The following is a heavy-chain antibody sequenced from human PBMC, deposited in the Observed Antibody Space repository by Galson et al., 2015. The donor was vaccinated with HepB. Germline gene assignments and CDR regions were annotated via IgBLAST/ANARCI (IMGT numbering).Heavy chain of an antibody. V-gene: IGHV3-23*01. CDR1: GFTFSRYA. CDR3: AKDGIMVSNNPYQLHF. Sequence: SLRLSCAASGFTFSRYAMTWVRQAPGKGLEWISSITSNGGRTFYTNSVKGRFTISRANSRNTVVLQLSSLRPEDTAVYYRAKDGIMVSNNPYQLHFWGQGTLVSVSS. J-gene: IGHJ4*02. D-gene: IGHD2-8*01. CDR2: ITSNGGRT.